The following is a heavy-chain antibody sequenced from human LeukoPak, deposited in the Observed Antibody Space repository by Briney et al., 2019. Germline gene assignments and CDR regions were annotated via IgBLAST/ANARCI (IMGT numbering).Heavy chain of an antibody. CDR3: ARDLELAYYDSSGYDY. J-gene: IGHJ4*02. D-gene: IGHD3-22*01. V-gene: IGHV3-74*01. Sequence: GGSLRLSCAASGFTFSSYWMHWVRQAPGKGLVWVSRINSDGSGTTYADSVKGRFTISRDNAKNTLYLQMDSLRAEDTAVYYCARDLELAYYDSSGYDYWGQGTLVTVSS. CDR1: GFTFSSYW. CDR2: INSDGSGT.